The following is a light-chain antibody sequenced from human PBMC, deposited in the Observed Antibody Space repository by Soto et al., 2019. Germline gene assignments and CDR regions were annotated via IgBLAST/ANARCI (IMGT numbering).Light chain of an antibody. CDR3: PYYHSLTRDV. CDR2: EDN. J-gene: IGLJ1*01. CDR1: SGSIASGY. V-gene: IGLV6-57*03. Sequence: NFMLTQPHSVSESPGKTVTISCTRSSGSIASGYVQWYQQRPGSAPTTVIYEDNQRPSGVPARFSGSIDTSSNAASLTISGLTTEDEADYCYPYYHSLTRDVFGTGTKLTVL.